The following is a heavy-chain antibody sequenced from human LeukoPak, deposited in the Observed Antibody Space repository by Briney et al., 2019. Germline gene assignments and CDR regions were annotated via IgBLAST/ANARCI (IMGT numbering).Heavy chain of an antibody. V-gene: IGHV4-59*01. CDR2: IYHSGST. D-gene: IGHD4-17*01. J-gene: IGHJ6*02. CDR3: ARDSTTVTTWGNYDYGMDV. CDR1: GGSISSYY. Sequence: SETLSLTCTVSGGSISSYYWSWIRQPPGKGLEWIGYIYHSGSTNYNPSLKSRVTISVDTSKNQFSLKLSSVTAADTAVYYCARDSTTVTTWGNYDYGMDVWGQGTTVTASS.